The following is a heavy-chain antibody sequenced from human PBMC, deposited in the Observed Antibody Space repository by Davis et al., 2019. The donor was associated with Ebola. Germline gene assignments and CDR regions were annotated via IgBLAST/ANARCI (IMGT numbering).Heavy chain of an antibody. CDR3: ARNSSGFGHFDS. CDR1: GGSVSSYSHY. Sequence: PSETLSLTCTVSGGSVSSYSHYWSWIRQPPGKPLEWLATVYYTGGAYYNPSLKSRLTMSVDTSKNQFSLRLTSISAADTAVYYCARNSSGFGHFDSWGQGTLVTVSS. V-gene: IGHV4-39*07. CDR2: VYYTGGA. D-gene: IGHD6-19*01. J-gene: IGHJ4*02.